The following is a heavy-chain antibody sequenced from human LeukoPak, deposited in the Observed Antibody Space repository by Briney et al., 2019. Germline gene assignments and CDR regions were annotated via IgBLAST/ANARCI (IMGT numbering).Heavy chain of an antibody. CDR3: ARDGYSGSDAL. J-gene: IGHJ4*02. Sequence: SETLSLTCTVSAGSISSDNYYWGWIRQPPGKGLEWIGYIYHSGSTNYNPSLKSRVTISVDTSQNQFSLKLSSVTAADTAVYYCARDGYSGSDALWGQGTLVTVSS. CDR2: IYHSGST. D-gene: IGHD5-12*01. CDR1: AGSISSDNYY. V-gene: IGHV4-61*01.